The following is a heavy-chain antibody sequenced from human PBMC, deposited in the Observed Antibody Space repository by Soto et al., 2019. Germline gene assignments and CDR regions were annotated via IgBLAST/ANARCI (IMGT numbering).Heavy chain of an antibody. J-gene: IGHJ4*02. Sequence: EVQLVESGGKVVQPGGSLRLSCVASGFTFSVYWMSWVRQAPGEGLEWVARIKFDGSGIQYADSVKGRFSISRDNAGNSVYLQMNSLRAEATAVYYCARDSGYSSVDSVNHYFEYWGQGDLVTVTS. CDR2: IKFDGSGI. V-gene: IGHV3-7*01. CDR1: GFTFSVYW. CDR3: ARDSGYSSVDSVNHYFEY. D-gene: IGHD5-12*01.